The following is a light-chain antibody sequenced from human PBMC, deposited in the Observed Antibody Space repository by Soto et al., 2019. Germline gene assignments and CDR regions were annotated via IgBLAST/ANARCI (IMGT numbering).Light chain of an antibody. CDR1: QHVLYSSNDKNY. J-gene: IGKJ2*01. CDR2: WAS. Sequence: DIVMTQSPDSLSVSLGERATINFKSSQHVLYSSNDKNYLAWYQQKPGQPPQLLIYWASTRESGVPDRFSGSGSGTAFTLTISSLQAEDVAVYYCQQYYSSPYTFGQGTKVDI. CDR3: QQYYSSPYT. V-gene: IGKV4-1*01.